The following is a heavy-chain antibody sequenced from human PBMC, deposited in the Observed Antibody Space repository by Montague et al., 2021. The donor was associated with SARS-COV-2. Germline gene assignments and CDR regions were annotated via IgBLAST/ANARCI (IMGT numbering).Heavy chain of an antibody. Sequence: SETLSLTCTVSGGSISSSSYYWGWIRQPPGKGLEWIGCFYYSGSTYYNPSLKSRVTISVDTSKNQFSLKLSSVTAADTAVYYCARRVGQWLPRYQYYFDYWGQGTLVTVSS. V-gene: IGHV4-39*01. CDR2: FYYSGST. CDR3: ARRVGQWLPRYQYYFDY. CDR1: GGSISSSSYY. D-gene: IGHD6-19*01. J-gene: IGHJ4*02.